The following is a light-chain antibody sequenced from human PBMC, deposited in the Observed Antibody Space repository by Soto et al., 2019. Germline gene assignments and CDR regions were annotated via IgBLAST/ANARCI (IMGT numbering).Light chain of an antibody. CDR2: GAS. J-gene: IGKJ1*01. CDR3: QQYTNRPPWT. V-gene: IGKV3-15*01. CDR1: QNVNTN. Sequence: EIVMTQSPATLSVSPGERATLSCRASQNVNTNLAWYQQKLGQAPRLLIFGASTRATGVPARFSGSGSGTEFTPTISSLQSDDFAVYYCQQYTNRPPWTFGQGTKVDMK.